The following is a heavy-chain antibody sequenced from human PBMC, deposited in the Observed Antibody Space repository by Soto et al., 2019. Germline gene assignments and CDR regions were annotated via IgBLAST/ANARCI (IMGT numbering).Heavy chain of an antibody. J-gene: IGHJ3*02. CDR1: GYTFAGYY. V-gene: IGHV1-2*04. Sequence: ASVKVSCKASGYTFAGYYMHWVRQAPGQGLEWMGWINPNSGGTNYAQKFQGWVTMTRDTSISTAYMELSRLRSDDTAVYYCARGAPPIVVVVAAPTKTAFDIWGQGTMVTVSS. CDR3: ARGAPPIVVVVAAPTKTAFDI. D-gene: IGHD2-15*01. CDR2: INPNSGGT.